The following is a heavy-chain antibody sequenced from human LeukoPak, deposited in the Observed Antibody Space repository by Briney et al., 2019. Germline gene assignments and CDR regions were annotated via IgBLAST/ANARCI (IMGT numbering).Heavy chain of an antibody. V-gene: IGHV4-39*01. D-gene: IGHD2-15*01. CDR2: IYYSGST. CDR1: GGSISSSSYY. Sequence: PSETLSLTCTVSGGSISSSSYYWGWIRQPPGKGLEWIGSIYYSGSTYYNPSLKSRVTISVDTSKNQFSLKLSSVTAADTAVYYCARQSYCSGGSCYPYYYYYYGMDVWGQGTTVTVSS. J-gene: IGHJ6*02. CDR3: ARQSYCSGGSCYPYYYYYYGMDV.